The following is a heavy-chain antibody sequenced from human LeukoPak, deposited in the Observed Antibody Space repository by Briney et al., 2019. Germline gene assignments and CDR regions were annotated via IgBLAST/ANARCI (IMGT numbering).Heavy chain of an antibody. CDR3: ARGGRGSAAVVAPRSFDI. Sequence: GGSLRLSCAASGFTVSSIHMVWVRQAPGKGLEWVSVTYTGGNSYYADSVKGRFIISRDISKNTLYLQMNSLRAEDSALHYCARGGRGSAAVVAPRSFDIWGQGAMVTVSS. CDR1: GFTVSSIH. D-gene: IGHD3-22*01. V-gene: IGHV3-53*01. CDR2: TYTGGNS. J-gene: IGHJ3*02.